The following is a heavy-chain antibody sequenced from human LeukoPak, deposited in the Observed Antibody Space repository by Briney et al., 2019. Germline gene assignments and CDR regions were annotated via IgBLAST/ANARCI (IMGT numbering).Heavy chain of an antibody. CDR1: GFTFSSYV. J-gene: IGHJ5*02. D-gene: IGHD5-12*01. Sequence: PGGSLRLSCETAGFTFSSYVMHWVRRTPGKGLVWVSRISHDGIISYADSVKGRFTISRDNARNSLYLQMNSLRAEDTAMYYCARDAGNSGYGCDLWGQGTLVTVSS. V-gene: IGHV3-74*01. CDR2: ISHDGII. CDR3: ARDAGNSGYGCDL.